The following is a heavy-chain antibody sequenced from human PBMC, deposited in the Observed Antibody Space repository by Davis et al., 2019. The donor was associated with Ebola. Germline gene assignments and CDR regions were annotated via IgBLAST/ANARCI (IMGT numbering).Heavy chain of an antibody. CDR3: ARAPPTHIVGALFDP. D-gene: IGHD1-26*01. CDR1: GGSISSGSYY. J-gene: IGHJ5*02. Sequence: PSETLSLTCTVSGGSISSGSYYWSWIRQPAGKGLEWIGHIYTSGSTNYSPSLKSRVTITVDTSKNQFSLRLNSVTAADTAVYYCARAPPTHIVGALFDPWGQGTLVTVSS. CDR2: IYTSGST. V-gene: IGHV4-61*09.